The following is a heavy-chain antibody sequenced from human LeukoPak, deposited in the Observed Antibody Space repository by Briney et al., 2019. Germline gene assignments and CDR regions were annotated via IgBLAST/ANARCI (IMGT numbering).Heavy chain of an antibody. CDR2: ISSSGDYI. CDR3: ATDGVPAAMVPNRLFDY. Sequence: GGSLRLSCAASGFAFSYYSMNWVRQAPGKGLEWVSSISSSGDYIYYAASVRGRFTISRDNTKNSLYLQMNSLRAGDTAVYYCATDGVPAAMVPNRLFDYWGQGTLVTVSS. D-gene: IGHD2-2*01. J-gene: IGHJ4*02. CDR1: GFAFSYYS. V-gene: IGHV3-21*01.